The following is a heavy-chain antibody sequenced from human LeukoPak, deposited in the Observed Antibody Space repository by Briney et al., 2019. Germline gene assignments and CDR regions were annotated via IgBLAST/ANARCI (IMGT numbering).Heavy chain of an antibody. CDR1: GYSFTSYW. V-gene: IGHV5-51*01. CDR2: IYPGDSDT. J-gene: IGHJ4*02. D-gene: IGHD1-26*01. Sequence: GESLKISCKGSGYSFTSYWIGWVRQMPGKGLEWMGIIYPGDSDTRYSPSFQGQVTISVDKSVHTAYLQWSSLKASDTAMYYCARLNSWELLLPFHYWGRGTLVTVSS. CDR3: ARLNSWELLLPFHY.